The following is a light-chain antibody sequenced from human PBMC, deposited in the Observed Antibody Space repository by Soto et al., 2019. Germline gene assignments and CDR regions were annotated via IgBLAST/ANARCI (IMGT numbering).Light chain of an antibody. CDR3: SSHTSGDTRV. V-gene: IGLV2-14*01. Sequence: QSVLTQPASVSGSPGQSIAISCAGTSSDVGGYDYVSWYQQHPDKAPKLIIYEVTKRPSGVSNRFSGSKSGNTASPTISGLQPDDEADYYCSSHTSGDTRVFGSGTKVTVL. CDR1: SSDVGGYDY. CDR2: EVT. J-gene: IGLJ1*01.